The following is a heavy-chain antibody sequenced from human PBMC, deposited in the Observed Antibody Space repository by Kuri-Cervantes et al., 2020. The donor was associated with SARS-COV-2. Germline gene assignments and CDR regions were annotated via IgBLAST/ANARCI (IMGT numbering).Heavy chain of an antibody. J-gene: IGHJ4*02. CDR3: ARSITEEGETGDFWGTVFHQPSSLLSQYYFDY. Sequence: ASVKVSCTASGYTFTSYYMHWVRQAPGQGLEWMGIINPSGGSTSYAQKFQGRVTMTRDTSTSTVYMELSSLRSEDTAVYYCARSITEEGETGDFWGTVFHQPSSLLSQYYFDYWGQGALVTVSS. D-gene: IGHD3-3*01. V-gene: IGHV1-46*03. CDR2: INPSGGST. CDR1: GYTFTSYY.